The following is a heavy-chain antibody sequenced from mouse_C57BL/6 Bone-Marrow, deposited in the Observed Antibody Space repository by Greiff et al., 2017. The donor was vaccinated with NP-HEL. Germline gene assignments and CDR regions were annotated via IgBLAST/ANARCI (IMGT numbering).Heavy chain of an antibody. Sequence: QVQLQQSGAELVRPGASVTLSCKASGYTFTDYEMHWVKQTPVHGLEWIGAIDPETGGTAYNQKFKGKAILTADKSSSTAYMELRSLTSEDSAVYYCPPTTPVVGAMDYCGQETSVTVSS. V-gene: IGHV1-15*01. CDR3: PPTTPVVGAMDY. CDR1: GYTFTDYE. J-gene: IGHJ4*01. D-gene: IGHD1-1*01. CDR2: IDPETGGT.